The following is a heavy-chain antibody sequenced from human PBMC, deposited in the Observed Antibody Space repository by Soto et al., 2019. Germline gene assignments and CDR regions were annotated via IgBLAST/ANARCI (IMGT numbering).Heavy chain of an antibody. Sequence: EVQLVESGGALVQRGGSLRLSCAASGFTFGDYWMSWVRQAPGKGLEWVANMKEDGSKKYYVDSVKGRFTVSRDNAKKSLYLQMTSVRAEDTAVYYCAKLGSGYYTGLYFDYWGQGTLVTVSS. J-gene: IGHJ4*02. CDR1: GFTFGDYW. CDR3: AKLGSGYYTGLYFDY. CDR2: MKEDGSKK. V-gene: IGHV3-7*03. D-gene: IGHD3-3*01.